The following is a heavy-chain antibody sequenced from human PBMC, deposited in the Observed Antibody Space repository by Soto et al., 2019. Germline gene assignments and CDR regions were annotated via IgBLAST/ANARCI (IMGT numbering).Heavy chain of an antibody. V-gene: IGHV3-21*06. CDR3: ARDPSEGRVGNWFES. CDR2: ISSSTSYV. Sequence: EVQLVESGGGLVKPGGSLRLSCAASGFTFSRYGMNWLRQAPGKGLEWVASISSSTSYVYYADSVKGRFSISRDNAKNILYLEMYALRIEATAVYYCARDPSEGRVGNWFESWGQGTLVTVSS. J-gene: IGHJ5*01. D-gene: IGHD2-2*01. CDR1: GFTFSRYG.